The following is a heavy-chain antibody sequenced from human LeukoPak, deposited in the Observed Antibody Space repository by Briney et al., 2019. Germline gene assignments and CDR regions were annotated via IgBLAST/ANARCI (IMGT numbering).Heavy chain of an antibody. CDR2: IYYSGST. V-gene: IGHV4-59*01. Sequence: ILQPPGKGLEGIGYIYYSGSTTYNRSLKSRVTISVDTSKNQFSLRLSSVTAADTAVYYCARTTEGGYTSDYFYYYYMDVWGKGTTVTISS. D-gene: IGHD5-18*01. CDR3: ARTTEGGYTSDYFYYYYMDV. J-gene: IGHJ6*03.